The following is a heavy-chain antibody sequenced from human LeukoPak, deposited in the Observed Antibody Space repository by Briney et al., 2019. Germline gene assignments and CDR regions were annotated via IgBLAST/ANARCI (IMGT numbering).Heavy chain of an antibody. CDR2: ISSSSSYI. CDR1: GFTFSSYS. Sequence: PGGSLRLSCAASGFTFSSYSMNWVRQAPGKGLEWVSSISSSSSYIYYADSVKGRFTISRDNAKNSLYLQMNSLRAEDTAVYYCARAEVGRWLQSPASYWGQGTLVTVSS. CDR3: ARAEVGRWLQSPASY. J-gene: IGHJ4*02. D-gene: IGHD5-12*01. V-gene: IGHV3-21*01.